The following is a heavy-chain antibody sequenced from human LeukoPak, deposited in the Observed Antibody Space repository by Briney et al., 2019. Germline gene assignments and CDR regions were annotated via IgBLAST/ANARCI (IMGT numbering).Heavy chain of an antibody. CDR1: GGSFSGYY. Sequence: SETLSLTCAVYGGSFSGYYWSWIRQPPGKGLEWIGEINHSGSTNYNPSLKSRATISVDTSKNQVSLKVNSVTAADTALYYCARHSRNGFDMWGQGTMVTVSS. D-gene: IGHD6-13*01. CDR2: INHSGST. V-gene: IGHV4-34*01. J-gene: IGHJ3*02. CDR3: ARHSRNGFDM.